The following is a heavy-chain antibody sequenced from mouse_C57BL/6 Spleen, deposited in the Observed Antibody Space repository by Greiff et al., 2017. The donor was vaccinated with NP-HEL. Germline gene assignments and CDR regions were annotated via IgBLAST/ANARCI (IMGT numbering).Heavy chain of an antibody. CDR2: INPNNGGT. CDR3: ARGGYGYEAWFAY. V-gene: IGHV1-18*01. D-gene: IGHD2-2*01. CDR1: GYTFTDYN. J-gene: IGHJ3*01. Sequence: EVQLQQSGPELVKPGASVKIPCKASGYTFTDYNMDWVKQSHGKSLEWIGDINPNNGGTIYNQKFKGKATLTVDKSSSTAYMELRSLTSEDTAVYYCARGGYGYEAWFAYWGQGTLVTVSA.